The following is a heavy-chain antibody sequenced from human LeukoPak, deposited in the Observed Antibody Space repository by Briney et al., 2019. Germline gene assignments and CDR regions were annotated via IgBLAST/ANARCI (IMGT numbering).Heavy chain of an antibody. CDR2: ISGSGGST. D-gene: IGHD1-26*01. Sequence: AISGSGGSTYYADSVKGRFTISRDNSKNTLYLQMNSLRAEDTAVYYCAKGRVGARVFIDYWGRGTLVTVSS. V-gene: IGHV3-23*01. CDR3: AKGRVGARVFIDY. J-gene: IGHJ4*02.